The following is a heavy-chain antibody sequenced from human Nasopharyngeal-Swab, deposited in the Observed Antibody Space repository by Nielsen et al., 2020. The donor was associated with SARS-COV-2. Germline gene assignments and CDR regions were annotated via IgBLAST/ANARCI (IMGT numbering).Heavy chain of an antibody. CDR2: IYSGGST. CDR1: GFTVSSNY. CDR3: ARDRVSSGWYWGAFDI. V-gene: IGHV3-53*01. Sequence: GESLKISYAASGFTVSSNYMSWVRQAPGKGLEWVSVIYSGGSTYYADSVKGRFTISRDNSKNTLYLQMNSLRAEDTAVYYCARDRVSSGWYWGAFDIWGQGTMVTVSS. D-gene: IGHD6-19*01. J-gene: IGHJ3*02.